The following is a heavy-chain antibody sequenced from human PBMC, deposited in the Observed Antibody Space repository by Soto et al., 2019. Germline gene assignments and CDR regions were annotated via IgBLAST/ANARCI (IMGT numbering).Heavy chain of an antibody. V-gene: IGHV3-23*01. CDR3: AKGGVTRSYYYAMDV. D-gene: IGHD2-21*02. CDR2: ISGSGSST. CDR1: GFIFSDYA. Sequence: EVHLLESGGVLIEPGRSLRLSCGASGFIFSDYAMTWVRQAPGKGLEWVSAISGSGSSTYYADSVKGRFTISRDNLRNTSYLHMNSLSAEDTAVYYCAKGGVTRSYYYAMDVWGQGTTVTVSS. J-gene: IGHJ6*02.